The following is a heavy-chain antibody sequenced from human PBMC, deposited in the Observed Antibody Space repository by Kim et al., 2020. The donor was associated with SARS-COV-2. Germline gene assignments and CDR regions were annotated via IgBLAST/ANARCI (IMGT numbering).Heavy chain of an antibody. Sequence: YYNPSLKSRVTISVDTSKNQFSLKLSSVTAADTAVYYCARRGSGWSDFDYWGQGTLVTVSS. J-gene: IGHJ4*02. V-gene: IGHV4-39*01. CDR3: ARRGSGWSDFDY. D-gene: IGHD6-19*01.